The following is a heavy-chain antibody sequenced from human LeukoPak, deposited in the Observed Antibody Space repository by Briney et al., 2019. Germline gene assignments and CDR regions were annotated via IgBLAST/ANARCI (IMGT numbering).Heavy chain of an antibody. CDR1: GFTFSSYG. J-gene: IGHJ4*03. CDR2: IRYDGSNK. Sequence: GGSLRLSCAASGFTFSSYGMHWVRQAPGKGLEWVAFIRYDGSNKYYADSVKGRFTISRDNSKNTLYLQMNSLRAEDTAVYYCAKVPYYYDSSGSFYFDYWGKGTTVTISS. V-gene: IGHV3-30*02. D-gene: IGHD3-22*01. CDR3: AKVPYYYDSSGSFYFDY.